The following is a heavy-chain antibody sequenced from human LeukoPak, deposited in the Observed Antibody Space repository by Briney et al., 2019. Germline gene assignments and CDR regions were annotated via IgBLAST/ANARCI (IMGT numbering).Heavy chain of an antibody. D-gene: IGHD6-13*01. CDR3: LAGYYYYYMDV. CDR1: GFTFNNYW. J-gene: IGHJ6*03. CDR2: TSTHGTSA. Sequence: SGGSLRLSCAASGFTFNNYWMHWVRQAPGKGLVWVARTSTHGTSANYADSVKGRFIISRDNANNTLYLQMNGLRDEDTGVYYALAGYYYYYMDVWGKGTTVTVSS. V-gene: IGHV3-74*01.